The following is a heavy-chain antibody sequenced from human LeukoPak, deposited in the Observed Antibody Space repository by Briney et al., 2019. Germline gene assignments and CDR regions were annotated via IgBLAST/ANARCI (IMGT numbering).Heavy chain of an antibody. CDR2: MNSAGTTI. J-gene: IGHJ4*01. V-gene: IGHV3-74*01. D-gene: IGHD2-2*01. CDR1: GFSLNGYW. CDR3: IREIQVRASASLGY. Sequence: GGSLRLSCAASGFSLNGYWMHWVRQAAGKGLVWGARMNSAGTTINYADSVKGRFTISRDNAGNALYLHLSSLRADDTAIYYCIREIQVRASASLGYWGQGTLVTVSS.